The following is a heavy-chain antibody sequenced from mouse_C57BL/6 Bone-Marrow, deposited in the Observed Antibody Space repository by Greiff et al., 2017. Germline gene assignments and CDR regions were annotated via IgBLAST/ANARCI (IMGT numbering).Heavy chain of an antibody. D-gene: IGHD2-4*01. CDR1: GFSLTSYG. J-gene: IGHJ4*01. Sequence: VQLKESGPGLVQPSQSLSITCTVSGFSLTSYGVHWVRQSPGKGLEWLGVIWRGGSTDYNAAFMSRLSITKDNSKSQVFFKMNSLQADDTAIYYCAKFYYDYLYDMDYWGQGTSVTVSA. V-gene: IGHV2-5*01. CDR3: AKFYYDYLYDMDY. CDR2: IWRGGST.